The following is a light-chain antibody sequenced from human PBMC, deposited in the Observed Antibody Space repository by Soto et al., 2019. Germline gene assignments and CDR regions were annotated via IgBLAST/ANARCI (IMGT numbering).Light chain of an antibody. CDR1: QSINNW. CDR3: QQYDNYAPYT. J-gene: IGKJ2*01. V-gene: IGKV1-5*01. CDR2: DVS. Sequence: DIQMTQSPSTLSASVGDRVTITCRASQSINNWLAWYQQKPGKAPDLLIYDVSRLESGVPSRFSGSGSGTEFTLTISSLQPEDSATYYCQQYDNYAPYTFGQGTSLEI.